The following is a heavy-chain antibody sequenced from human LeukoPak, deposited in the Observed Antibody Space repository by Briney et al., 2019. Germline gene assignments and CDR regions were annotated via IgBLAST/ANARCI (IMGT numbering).Heavy chain of an antibody. CDR1: GFTFSIVS. D-gene: IGHD1-26*01. V-gene: IGHV3-23*01. J-gene: IGHJ4*02. CDR3: AKCLGLVDHFDF. CDR2: VAASGRET. Sequence: PGGSVRLSCAASGFTFSIVSMSWVRQIPGKGPEWVSSVAASGRETYYAESVRGRFTISRDNSKNTLYLQMDSLRGDDTAVYFCAKCLGLVDHFDFWGQGVLVTVSS.